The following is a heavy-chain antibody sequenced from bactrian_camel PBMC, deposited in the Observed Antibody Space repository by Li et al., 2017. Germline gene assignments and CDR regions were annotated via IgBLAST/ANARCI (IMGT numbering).Heavy chain of an antibody. Sequence: VQLVESGGGLVQPGGSLRLSCAASGFTFTSTDMSWVRQAPGKSRELVAVIYTGGGSTVYADSVKGRFTISQDNAKNTVYLQMNSLKPEDTAVYYCAADMGGAAVAGTSNCPRTDFGYWGQGTQVTVS. CDR2: IYTGGGST. CDR3: AADMGGAAVAGTSNCPRTDFGY. CDR1: GFTFTSTD. V-gene: IGHV3S40*01. J-gene: IGHJ6*01. D-gene: IGHD6*01.